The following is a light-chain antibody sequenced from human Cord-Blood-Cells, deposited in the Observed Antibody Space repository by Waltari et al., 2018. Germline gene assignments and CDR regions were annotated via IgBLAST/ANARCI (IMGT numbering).Light chain of an antibody. Sequence: EIVLTQSPDTLSLSPGERATLSCRASQSVSSYLAWYQQKPGQAPRLLIYDASNRATCIPARFSGSGSGTDFTLTISSLEPEDFAVYYCQQRSNWYTFGQGTKLEIK. CDR2: DAS. CDR1: QSVSSY. V-gene: IGKV3-11*01. J-gene: IGKJ2*01. CDR3: QQRSNWYT.